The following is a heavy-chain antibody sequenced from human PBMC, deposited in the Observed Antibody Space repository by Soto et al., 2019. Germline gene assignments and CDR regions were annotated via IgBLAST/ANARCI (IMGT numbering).Heavy chain of an antibody. J-gene: IGHJ4*02. V-gene: IGHV4-39*01. CDR2: IYYSGTT. CDR3: ARHGSY. Sequence: QLQLQESGPGLVKPSETLSLICTVSGVSISNTSYYWVWIRQPPGKRLEWIGTIYYSGTTYYNPSLKGRVTISVDTSKNHFSLKLTSVTAADTAGYYCARHGSYWGQGTLVTVSS. CDR1: GVSISNTSYY.